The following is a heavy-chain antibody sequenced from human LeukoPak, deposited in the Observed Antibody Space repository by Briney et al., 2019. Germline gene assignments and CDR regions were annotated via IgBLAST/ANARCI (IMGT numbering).Heavy chain of an antibody. Sequence: SETLSLTCTVSGGSISSYFWSWIRQPPGEGLEWIGNIYYSGSTNYNPSLKSRVTMSVDTSKNQFSLKLSSVTAADTAVYYCARVTYSSSSMSVDGFDIWGQGTMVTVSS. CDR3: ARVTYSSSSMSVDGFDI. V-gene: IGHV4-59*12. CDR2: IYYSGST. CDR1: GGSISSYF. J-gene: IGHJ3*02. D-gene: IGHD6-6*01.